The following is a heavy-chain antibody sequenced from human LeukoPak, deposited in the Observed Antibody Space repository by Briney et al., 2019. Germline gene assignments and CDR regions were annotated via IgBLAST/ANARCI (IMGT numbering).Heavy chain of an antibody. CDR3: ARSVGTEYFDY. V-gene: IGHV4-59*02. CDR1: GGSVTAYY. CDR2: VYHSGST. J-gene: IGHJ4*02. D-gene: IGHD2/OR15-2a*01. Sequence: PSETLSLTCTVSGGSVTAYYWSWIRQPPGKTLEWIGYVYHSGSTDYNSSLKSRVSMSIDTSKNQFSLRLRSVTAADTAVYYCARSVGTEYFDYWGQGTLVTVSS.